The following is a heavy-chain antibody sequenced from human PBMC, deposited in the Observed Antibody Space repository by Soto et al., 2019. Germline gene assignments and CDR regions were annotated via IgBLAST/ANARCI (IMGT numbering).Heavy chain of an antibody. CDR2: ITGDGDNT. V-gene: IGHV3-23*01. D-gene: IGHD3-22*01. Sequence: GGSLRLSCTATGITISSYGMSWVRQAPGEGLEWVSGITGDGDNTYYADSVKGRFTISRDNSKNTLYLQMNSLRAEDTAVYYYAKEGSSGYYPFFDYWGQGTLVTVSS. J-gene: IGHJ4*02. CDR1: GITISSYG. CDR3: AKEGSSGYYPFFDY.